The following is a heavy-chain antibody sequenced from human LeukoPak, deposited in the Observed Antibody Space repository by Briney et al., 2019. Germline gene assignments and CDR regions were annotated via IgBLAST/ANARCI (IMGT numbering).Heavy chain of an antibody. V-gene: IGHV4-4*02. CDR1: GDSINSLDL. D-gene: IGHD3-22*01. CDR2: MYLSGTT. Sequence: SETLSLTCTVSGDSINSLDLWSWVRQPPGKGLEWIGEMYLSGTTHSNPSVKSRVTISIDKSKNQFFLDLSSVTAADTAVYYCAGLVGRYSSGLYHYYFDYWGQGTLVTVSS. CDR3: AGLVGRYSSGLYHYYFDY. J-gene: IGHJ4*02.